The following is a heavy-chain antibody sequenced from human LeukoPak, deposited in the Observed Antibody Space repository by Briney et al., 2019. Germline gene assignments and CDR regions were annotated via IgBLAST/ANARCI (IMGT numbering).Heavy chain of an antibody. CDR3: AKVDADYVGAFDI. Sequence: PGGSLRLSCAASGFTFSSYAMSWVRQAPGKGLEWVSAISGSGGSTYYADSVKGRLTISRDNSKNTLYLQMNSLRAEDTAVYSCAKVDADYVGAFDIWGQGTMVTVSS. CDR2: ISGSGGST. D-gene: IGHD4-17*01. V-gene: IGHV3-23*01. CDR1: GFTFSSYA. J-gene: IGHJ3*02.